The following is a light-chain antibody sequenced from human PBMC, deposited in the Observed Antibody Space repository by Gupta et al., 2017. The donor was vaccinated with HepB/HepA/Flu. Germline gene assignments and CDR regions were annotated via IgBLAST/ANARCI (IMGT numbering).Light chain of an antibody. Sequence: DIQMTQSPSTLSASVGDRITITCRDSRRINTWLAWYQQRPGKAPKLLISKASMVEMGVPSRFSGSGSGTEFTLTINGLQHDDFASYCCQQYNDYLSFGQGTKVEIK. CDR1: RRINTW. CDR2: KAS. J-gene: IGKJ1*01. CDR3: QQYNDYLS. V-gene: IGKV1-5*03.